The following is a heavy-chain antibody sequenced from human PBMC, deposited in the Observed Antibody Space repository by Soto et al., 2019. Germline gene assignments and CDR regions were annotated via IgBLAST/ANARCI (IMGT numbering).Heavy chain of an antibody. V-gene: IGHV1-18*04. D-gene: IGHD2-15*01. CDR1: GYTFTSYG. Sequence: QVQLVQSGAEVKKPGASVKVSCKASGYTFTSYGISWVRQAPGQGLEWMGWISAYNGNTNYAQKHQGRVTMTPDTSTSTAYMKLRRSRSHDTAGYYCARDPGCSGGSCYSSGPKAIGMDVWGQGTTVTVCS. CDR3: ARDPGCSGGSCYSSGPKAIGMDV. CDR2: ISAYNGNT. J-gene: IGHJ6*02.